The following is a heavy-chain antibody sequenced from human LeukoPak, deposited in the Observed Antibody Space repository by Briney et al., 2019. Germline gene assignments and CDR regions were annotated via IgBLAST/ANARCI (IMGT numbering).Heavy chain of an antibody. CDR1: GDSLSSHY. Sequence: SETLSLTCTVSGDSLSSHYCSWIRQPPGKGLEYVGYISNTGNTDYNPSLKSRVTMSVDTSKKQFSLKLSSVTAADTAVYYCARGYCSGGSCIRDYFDYWGQGTLVTVSS. V-gene: IGHV4-59*08. CDR3: ARGYCSGGSCIRDYFDY. CDR2: ISNTGNT. J-gene: IGHJ4*02. D-gene: IGHD2-15*01.